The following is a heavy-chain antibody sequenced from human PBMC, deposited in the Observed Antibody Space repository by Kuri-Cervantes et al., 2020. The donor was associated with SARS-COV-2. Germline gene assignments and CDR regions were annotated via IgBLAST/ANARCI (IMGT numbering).Heavy chain of an antibody. J-gene: IGHJ4*02. V-gene: IGHV1-69*05. CDR3: ARVGIAARWYFDY. Sequence: SVKVSCKASGGTFSGYAISWVRQAPGQGLEWMGGIIPIFGTANYAQKFQGRVTITTDESTGTAYMELSSLRSEDTAVYYCARVGIAARWYFDYWGQGTLVTVSS. CDR2: IIPIFGTA. D-gene: IGHD6-6*01. CDR1: GGTFSGYA.